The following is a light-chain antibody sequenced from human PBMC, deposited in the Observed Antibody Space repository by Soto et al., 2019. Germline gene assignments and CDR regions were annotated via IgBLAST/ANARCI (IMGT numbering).Light chain of an antibody. CDR2: CAS. J-gene: IGKJ1*01. Sequence: IVLTQSPGTLSLSPGERATLSCRASQTVSSNFLAWDREKPCQAPRLLIYCASSRATGIPARFSGSGSGTDFTLTISGLEPADLGVYYCQQRHNWPITFGQGTKVDIK. CDR1: QTVSSNF. V-gene: IGKV3D-20*02. CDR3: QQRHNWPIT.